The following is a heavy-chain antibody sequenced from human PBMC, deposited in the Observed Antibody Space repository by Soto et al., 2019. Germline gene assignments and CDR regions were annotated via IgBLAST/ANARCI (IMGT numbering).Heavy chain of an antibody. V-gene: IGHV1-69*01. D-gene: IGHD3-3*01. CDR2: IIPIFGTA. Sequence: QVQLVQSGAEVKKPGSSVKVSCKASGGTFSSYAISWVRQAPGQGLEWLGGIIPIFGTANYAQKFQGRVTITADESTSTPYMELSSLRSEDTAVYYCARGPQKPVEWPNWFDPWGQGTLVTVSS. CDR1: GGTFSSYA. CDR3: ARGPQKPVEWPNWFDP. J-gene: IGHJ5*02.